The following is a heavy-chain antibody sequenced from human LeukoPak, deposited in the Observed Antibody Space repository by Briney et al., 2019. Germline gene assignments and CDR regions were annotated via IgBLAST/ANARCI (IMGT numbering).Heavy chain of an antibody. Sequence: GGSLRLSCAASGFTFSSYAMHWVRQAPGKGLEWVAVISYDGSNKYYADSVKGRFTISRDNSKNTLYLQMNSLRAEDTAVYYCASSRGTAAPFDYWGQGTLVTVSS. CDR3: ASSRGTAAPFDY. J-gene: IGHJ4*02. D-gene: IGHD6-13*01. CDR2: ISYDGSNK. V-gene: IGHV3-30*04. CDR1: GFTFSSYA.